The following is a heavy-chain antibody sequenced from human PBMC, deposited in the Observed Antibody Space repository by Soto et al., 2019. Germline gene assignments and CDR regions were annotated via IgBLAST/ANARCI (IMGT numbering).Heavy chain of an antibody. V-gene: IGHV1-69*01. CDR1: GTTFDSFT. D-gene: IGHD3-9*01. CDR3: PREDDTTGHYSWFDP. CDR2: FVPMFGSA. Sequence: QVQLEQSGPELKIPGSSVKVSCKPSGTTFDSFTFSWVRQAPGQGLEWMGGFVPMFGSASIAQRFQGSVRITADASTGTGYMELSDLRSEDSAIYYCPREDDTTGHYSWFDPWGPGTLVTVSS. J-gene: IGHJ5*02.